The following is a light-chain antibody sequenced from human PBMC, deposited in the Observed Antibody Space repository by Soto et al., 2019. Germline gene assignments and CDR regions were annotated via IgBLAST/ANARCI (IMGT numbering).Light chain of an antibody. J-gene: IGLJ1*01. CDR1: SSDVGSYNL. Sequence: QSVLTQPASVSGSPGQSITISCTGTSSDVGSYNLVSWYQQHPGKAPKLMIYEVSKRPSGVSNRFSGSKSGNTASLTISGLQAEDEAAYYCCSYAGSSNVFGTGTKVTVL. CDR2: EVS. V-gene: IGLV2-23*02. CDR3: CSYAGSSNV.